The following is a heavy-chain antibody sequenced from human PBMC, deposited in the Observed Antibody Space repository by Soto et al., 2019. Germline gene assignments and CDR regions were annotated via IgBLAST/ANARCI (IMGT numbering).Heavy chain of an antibody. J-gene: IGHJ5*02. CDR2: ISAYNGNT. D-gene: IGHD6-6*01. CDR1: GYTFTSYG. CDR3: ESVIAARHLGFDP. Sequence: ASVKVSCKASGYTFTSYGISWVRQAPGQGLEWMGWISAYNGNTNYAQKLQGRVTMTTDTSTSTDYMELRSLRSDDTDVYYCESVIAARHLGFDPWGQGTMVTLS. V-gene: IGHV1-18*04.